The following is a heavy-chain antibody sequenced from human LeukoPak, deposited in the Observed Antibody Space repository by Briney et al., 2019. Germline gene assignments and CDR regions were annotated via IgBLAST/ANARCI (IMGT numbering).Heavy chain of an antibody. CDR2: IRYDGSNT. V-gene: IGHV3-30*02. Sequence: GSLRLSCAASGLTFTSVSMHWVRQSPGPGLEWVAFIRYDGSNTYYADSVKGRFTISRDNSKNTLYLQMNSLRAEDTAVYYCAKELVVPAVYLMDVWGKGTTVTISS. J-gene: IGHJ6*03. D-gene: IGHD2-2*01. CDR3: AKELVVPAVYLMDV. CDR1: GLTFTSVS.